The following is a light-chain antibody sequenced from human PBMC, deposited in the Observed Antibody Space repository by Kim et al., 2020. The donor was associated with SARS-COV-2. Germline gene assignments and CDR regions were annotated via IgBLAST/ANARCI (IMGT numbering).Light chain of an antibody. V-gene: IGLV6-57*01. CDR3: QSYDSSNPWV. Sequence: KTLTISCTRSSGSFASDYVQWYQQRPGSPPTTVIYEDNRRPSGVPDRFSGSIDSSSNSASLSISGLRTEDEADYYCQSYDSSNPWVFGGGTQLTVL. J-gene: IGLJ3*02. CDR2: EDN. CDR1: SGSFASDY.